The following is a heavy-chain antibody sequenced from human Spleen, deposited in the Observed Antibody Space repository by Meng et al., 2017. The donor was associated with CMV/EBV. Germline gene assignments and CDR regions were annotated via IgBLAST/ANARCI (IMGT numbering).Heavy chain of an antibody. CDR3: AKGGGSGSYRDAFDI. Sequence: GGSLRLSCAASGFILSNFHVHWVRQAPGKGLEWVAFISYDGSEDYYADSVKGRFTISRDNSKNTLYLQMNSLRAEDTAVYYCAKGGGSGSYRDAFDIWGQGTMVTVSS. CDR2: ISYDGSED. V-gene: IGHV3-30*04. CDR1: GFILSNFH. D-gene: IGHD1-26*01. J-gene: IGHJ3*02.